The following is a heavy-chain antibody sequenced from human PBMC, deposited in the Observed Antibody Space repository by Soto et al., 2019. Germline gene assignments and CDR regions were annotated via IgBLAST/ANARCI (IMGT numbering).Heavy chain of an antibody. CDR3: ARAGYYDSSGYYYAYYGMDV. Sequence: ASVKVSCKASGGTFSSYAISWVRQAPGQGLEWMGGIIPIFGTANYAQKFQGRVTITADESTSTAYMELSSLRSEDTAVYYCARAGYYDSSGYYYAYYGMDVWGQGTTVTAP. J-gene: IGHJ6*02. D-gene: IGHD3-22*01. V-gene: IGHV1-69*13. CDR2: IIPIFGTA. CDR1: GGTFSSYA.